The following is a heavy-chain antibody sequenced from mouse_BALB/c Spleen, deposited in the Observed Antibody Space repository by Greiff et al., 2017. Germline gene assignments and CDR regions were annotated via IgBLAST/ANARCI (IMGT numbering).Heavy chain of an antibody. Sequence: VHVKQSGAELVKPGASVKLSCTASGFNIKDTYMHWVKQRPEQGLEWIGRIDPANGNTKYDPKFQGKATITADTSSNTAYLQLSSLTSEDTAVYYCAYSAWFAYWGQGTLVTVSA. CDR1: GFNIKDTY. CDR2: IDPANGNT. J-gene: IGHJ3*01. D-gene: IGHD3-1*01. CDR3: AYSAWFAY. V-gene: IGHV14-3*02.